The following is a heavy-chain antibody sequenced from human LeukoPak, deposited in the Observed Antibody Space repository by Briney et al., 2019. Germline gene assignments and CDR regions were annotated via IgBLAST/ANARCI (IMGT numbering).Heavy chain of an antibody. CDR1: GYTFTSYD. Sequence: GASVKVSCKASGYTFTSYDINWVRQATGQGLEWMGWMNPNSGNTGYAQKFQGRVTMTRNTSISTAYMELSSLRSEDTAVYYRARGASEGYYYYYYYYMDVWGKGTTVTVSS. CDR3: ARGASEGYYYYYYYYMDV. V-gene: IGHV1-8*01. J-gene: IGHJ6*03. CDR2: MNPNSGNT. D-gene: IGHD2-15*01.